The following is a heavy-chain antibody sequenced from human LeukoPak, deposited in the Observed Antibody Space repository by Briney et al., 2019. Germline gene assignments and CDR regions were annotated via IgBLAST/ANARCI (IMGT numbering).Heavy chain of an antibody. CDR2: IYYSGNT. J-gene: IGHJ4*02. V-gene: IGHV4-59*01. Sequence: SETLSLTCTVSGGSISDYYWDWIRQSPGKGLEWIGYIYYSGNTNYNPSLKSRVTMSVDTSKNQFSLKLYSVTAADTAVYNCAKGNRYTVEEWGQGTLVTVSS. D-gene: IGHD2/OR15-2a*01. CDR3: AKGNRYTVEE. CDR1: GGSISDYY.